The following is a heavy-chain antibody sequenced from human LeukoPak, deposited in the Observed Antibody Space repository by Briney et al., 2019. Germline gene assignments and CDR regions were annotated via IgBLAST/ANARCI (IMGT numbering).Heavy chain of an antibody. Sequence: GGSLRLSCAASGFTFSSYAMTWVRQAPGKGLERVSAISGSGGITHYADSVKGRFTISRDNSKNTLYLQMSSLRAEDTAVYYCAKVMVRGTYYYYGMDVWGQGTTVTVSS. CDR3: AKVMVRGTYYYYGMDV. V-gene: IGHV3-23*01. D-gene: IGHD3-10*01. J-gene: IGHJ6*02. CDR1: GFTFSSYA. CDR2: ISGSGGIT.